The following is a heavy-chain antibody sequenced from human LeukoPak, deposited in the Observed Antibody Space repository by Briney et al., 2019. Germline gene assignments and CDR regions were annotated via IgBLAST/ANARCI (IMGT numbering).Heavy chain of an antibody. D-gene: IGHD3-3*01. J-gene: IGHJ3*02. V-gene: IGHV4-61*01. Sequence: SETLSLTCTVSGGSVSSGSCYWSWIRQPPGKGLEWIGYIYYSGSTNYNPSLKSRVTISVDTSKNQFSLKLSSVTAADTAVFYYARVASGYDVFDIWGQGTMVTVSS. CDR3: ARVASGYDVFDI. CDR1: GGSVSSGSCY. CDR2: IYYSGST.